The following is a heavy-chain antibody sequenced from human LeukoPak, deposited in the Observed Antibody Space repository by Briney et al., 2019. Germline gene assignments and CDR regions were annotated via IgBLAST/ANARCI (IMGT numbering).Heavy chain of an antibody. CDR2: IYYSGST. D-gene: IGHD3-22*01. Sequence: MASETLSLTCTVSGGSISSSSYYWGWIRQPPGKGLEWIGYIYYSGSTNYNPSLKSRVTISVDTSKNQFSLKLSSVTAADTAVYYCTRGSIAYYYMDVWGKGTTVAISS. J-gene: IGHJ6*03. V-gene: IGHV4-61*05. CDR1: GGSISSSSYY. CDR3: TRGSIAYYYMDV.